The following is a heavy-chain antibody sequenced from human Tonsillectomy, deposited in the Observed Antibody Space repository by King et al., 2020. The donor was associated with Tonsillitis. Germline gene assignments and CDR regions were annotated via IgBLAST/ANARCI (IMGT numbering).Heavy chain of an antibody. Sequence: VQLVESGGGLVKPRGSLRLSCATSGFTFSNYDMNWVRQAPGKGLEWVSQISSSSSNIKYGDSEKGRFTISRENAKKSLHLQMNSLRAEDTAVYYCAKDKGADYYERGKGAFDVWGQGTVVTVSS. CDR2: ISSSSSNI. CDR1: GFTFSNYD. J-gene: IGHJ3*01. D-gene: IGHD3-22*01. CDR3: AKDKGADYYERGKGAFDV. V-gene: IGHV3-21*01.